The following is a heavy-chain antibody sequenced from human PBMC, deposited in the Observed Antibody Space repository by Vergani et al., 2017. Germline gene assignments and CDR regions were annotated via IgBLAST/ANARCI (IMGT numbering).Heavy chain of an antibody. Sequence: EVQLVESGGGLVQPGRSLRLSCAASGFTFDDYAMHWVRQAPGKGLEWVSGISWNSGSIGYADSVKGRFTISRDNAKNSLYLQMNSLRAEDTALYYCAKDMRSGHPTSFDYWGQGTLVTVSS. D-gene: IGHD1-26*01. CDR3: AKDMRSGHPTSFDY. CDR2: ISWNSGSI. J-gene: IGHJ4*02. V-gene: IGHV3-9*01. CDR1: GFTFDDYA.